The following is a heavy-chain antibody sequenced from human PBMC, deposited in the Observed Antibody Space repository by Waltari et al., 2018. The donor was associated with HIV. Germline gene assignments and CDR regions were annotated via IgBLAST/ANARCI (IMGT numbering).Heavy chain of an antibody. CDR3: ARDTYCSGGSCYPNFDY. D-gene: IGHD2-15*01. V-gene: IGHV4-39*07. Sequence: QLQLQESGPGLVKPSETLSLTCTVSGGSISSSRYYWGWIRQPPGKGLEWIGSIYYSGSTYYNPSLKSRVTISVDTSKNQFSLKLSSVTAADTAVYYCARDTYCSGGSCYPNFDYWGQGTLVTVSS. CDR1: GGSISSSRYY. CDR2: IYYSGST. J-gene: IGHJ4*02.